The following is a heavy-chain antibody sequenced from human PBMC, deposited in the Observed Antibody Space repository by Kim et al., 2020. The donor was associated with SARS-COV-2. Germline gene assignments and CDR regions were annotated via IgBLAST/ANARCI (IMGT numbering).Heavy chain of an antibody. CDR2: IKQDGSTT. CDR3: ARDHGVIHPYDSSLDS. Sequence: GGSLRLSCIASGFTFPNYWMSWVRLVPGKGLEWVANIKQDGSTTYSMDSVKGRFTISRDNAKQALYLQMSGLRGEDTAIYYCARDHGVIHPYDSSLDSWGQGILVTVSS. V-gene: IGHV3-7*01. D-gene: IGHD3-22*01. J-gene: IGHJ4*02. CDR1: GFTFPNYW.